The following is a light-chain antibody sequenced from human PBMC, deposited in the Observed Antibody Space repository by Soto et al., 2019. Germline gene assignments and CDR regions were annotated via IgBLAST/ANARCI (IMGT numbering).Light chain of an antibody. CDR3: QQYNDYQYT. V-gene: IGKV1-5*01. Sequence: DIQMTQSPSTLSASVGDRVTITCRASQSISSWLAWYQQKPGKAPKLLIYDASSLESGVPSRFSGSGSGTEFSLTISSLQPEDFAIYYCQQYNDYQYTFGQGTRLEI. CDR1: QSISSW. CDR2: DAS. J-gene: IGKJ5*01.